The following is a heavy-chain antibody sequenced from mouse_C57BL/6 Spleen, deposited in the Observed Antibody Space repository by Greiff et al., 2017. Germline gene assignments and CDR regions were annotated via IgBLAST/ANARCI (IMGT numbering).Heavy chain of an antibody. Sequence: QVQLQQPVAELVKPGASVKMSCKASGYTFTSYWITWVKQRPGQGLEWIGDIYPGSGSTNYNEKFKSKATLTVDTSSSTAYMELSSLTSEDSAVYYCARENHYYVSSLWYFDVWGTGTTVTVSS. CDR3: ARENHYYVSSLWYFDV. J-gene: IGHJ1*03. D-gene: IGHD1-1*01. CDR2: IYPGSGST. V-gene: IGHV1-55*01. CDR1: GYTFTSYW.